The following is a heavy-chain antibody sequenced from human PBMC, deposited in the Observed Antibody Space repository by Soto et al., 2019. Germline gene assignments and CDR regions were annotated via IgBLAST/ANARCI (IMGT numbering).Heavy chain of an antibody. V-gene: IGHV1-46*01. D-gene: IGHD1-26*01. CDR2: INPSGGST. CDR3: ATLLSGSSHPGYYFDY. J-gene: IGHJ4*02. Sequence: ASVKVSCKASGYTFTRDYMHWVRQAPGQGLEWMGIINPSGGSTSYAQKFQGRVTMTRDTSTSTVYMELSSLRSEDTAVYYCATLLSGSSHPGYYFDYWGQGTLVTVSS. CDR1: GYTFTRDY.